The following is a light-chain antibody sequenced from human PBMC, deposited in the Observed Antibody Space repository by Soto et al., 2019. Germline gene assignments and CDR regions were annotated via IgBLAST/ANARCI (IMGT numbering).Light chain of an antibody. CDR2: EVN. Sequence: QSALTQPASVSGSPGQSITISCTGTSSDVGGYNYVSWYQQHPGKAPKLMIYEVNNRPSGVSNRFSGSKSGNTASLAISGLQAEDEADYYCTSYTDSRTYVFGTGTKLTVL. V-gene: IGLV2-14*01. CDR3: TSYTDSRTYV. CDR1: SSDVGGYNY. J-gene: IGLJ1*01.